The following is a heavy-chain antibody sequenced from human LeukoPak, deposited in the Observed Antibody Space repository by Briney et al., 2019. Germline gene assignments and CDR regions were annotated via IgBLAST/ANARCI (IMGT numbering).Heavy chain of an antibody. J-gene: IGHJ4*02. CDR3: ARGRGELLGY. D-gene: IGHD1-26*01. Sequence: GGSLRLSCAGSGFTFSDYYMSWIRQAPGKGLVWVSRINSDGSSTSYADSVKGRFTISRDNAKNTLYLQMNSLRAEDAAVYYCARGRGELLGYWGQGTLVTVSS. V-gene: IGHV3-74*01. CDR2: INSDGSST. CDR1: GFTFSDYY.